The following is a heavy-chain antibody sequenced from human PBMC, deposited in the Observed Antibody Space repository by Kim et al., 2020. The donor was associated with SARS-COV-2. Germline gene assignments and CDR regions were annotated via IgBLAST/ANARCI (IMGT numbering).Heavy chain of an antibody. CDR3: AMIGVITKLEKGDAFDI. V-gene: IGHV1-2*06. D-gene: IGHD3-10*01. J-gene: IGHJ3*02. CDR2: INPKSGGT. CDR1: GHRFTDVY. Sequence: ASVKVSCKASGHRFTDVYMNWVRQAPGQGLEWMGRINPKSGGTNYVQRFQGRVSMTRDTSISTAYMELSSLIYDDTAVYFCAMIGVITKLEKGDAFDIWG.